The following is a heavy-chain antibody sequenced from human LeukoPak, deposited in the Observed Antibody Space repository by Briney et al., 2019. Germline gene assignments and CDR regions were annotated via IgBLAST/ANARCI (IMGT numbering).Heavy chain of an antibody. CDR3: ARGRTYYYDSSGYSQAFDI. V-gene: IGHV4-34*01. CDR1: GGSFSGYY. Sequence: SGTLSLTCAVYGGSFSGYYWSWIRQPPGKGLEWIGEINHSGSTNYNPSLKSRVTISVDTSKNQFSLKLSSVTAADTAVYYCARGRTYYYDSSGYSQAFDIWGQGTMVTVSS. D-gene: IGHD3-22*01. CDR2: INHSGST. J-gene: IGHJ3*02.